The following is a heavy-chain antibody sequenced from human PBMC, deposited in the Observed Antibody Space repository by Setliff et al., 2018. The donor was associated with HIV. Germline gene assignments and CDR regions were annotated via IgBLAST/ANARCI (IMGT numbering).Heavy chain of an antibody. CDR1: GGSIGNYY. Sequence: ASETLSLTCTVSGGSIGNYYWNWIRQSPGKGLEWIAYIYYNGNRNYNPSLKSRVTISVDTTKNQFSLSLTSVTAADTAVYYCARVRLTMIMMVDYFDQWGQGTLVTVSS. CDR3: ARVRLTMIMMVDYFDQ. D-gene: IGHD3-22*01. V-gene: IGHV4-59*12. CDR2: IYYNGNR. J-gene: IGHJ4*02.